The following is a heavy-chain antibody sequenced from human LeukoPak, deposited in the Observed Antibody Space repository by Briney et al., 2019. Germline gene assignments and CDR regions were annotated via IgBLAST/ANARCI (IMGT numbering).Heavy chain of an antibody. Sequence: GGSLRLSCAASGFTFSSYAMSWVRQAPGKGLEWVSTVSGGGGTTYYADSVKGRFTISRDNAKDTLYLQMNSLRAEDTAVYYCAGHHQAYSRTYWGQGTLVTVSS. CDR2: VSGGGGTT. V-gene: IGHV3-23*01. J-gene: IGHJ4*02. CDR3: AGHHQAYSRTY. CDR1: GFTFSSYA. D-gene: IGHD6-13*01.